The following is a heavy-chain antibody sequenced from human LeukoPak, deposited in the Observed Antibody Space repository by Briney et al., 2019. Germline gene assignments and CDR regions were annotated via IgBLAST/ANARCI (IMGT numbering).Heavy chain of an antibody. CDR1: GFTFNNYA. Sequence: PGGSLRLSCAASGFTFNNYAMSWVRQAPGKGLEWVSGIGSNARTSYADSVKGRFTISRDNSKNTLYLQMNSLRVEDTAIYYCAKEFTGGWPFDFWGQGTLVTASS. CDR3: AKEFTGGWPFDF. CDR2: IGSNART. V-gene: IGHV3-23*01. D-gene: IGHD6-19*01. J-gene: IGHJ4*02.